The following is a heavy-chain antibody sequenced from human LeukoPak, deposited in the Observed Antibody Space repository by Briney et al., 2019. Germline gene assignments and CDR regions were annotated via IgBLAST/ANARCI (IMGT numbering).Heavy chain of an antibody. D-gene: IGHD2-2*01. V-gene: IGHV4-59*08. Sequence: PSETLSLTCTVSGGSISSYYWSWIRQPPGKGLEWIGYIYYSGSTNYNPSLKSRVTISVDTSKNQFSLKLSSVTAADTAVYYCARGEYYSSTSCLDPVTLVGGYYYYMDVWGKGTTVTVSS. CDR2: IYYSGST. J-gene: IGHJ6*03. CDR1: GGSISSYY. CDR3: ARGEYYSSTSCLDPVTLVGGYYYYMDV.